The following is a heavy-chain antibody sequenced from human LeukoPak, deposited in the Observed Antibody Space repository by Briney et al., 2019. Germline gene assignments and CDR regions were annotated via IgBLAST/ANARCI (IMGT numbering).Heavy chain of an antibody. CDR1: GFTFDDYA. V-gene: IGHV3-9*01. CDR2: ISWNSGSI. J-gene: IGHJ4*02. D-gene: IGHD2-21*01. CDR3: ANLNLIPGEDYFDY. Sequence: GGSLRLSFAASGFTFDDYAMHWVRQAPGKGLEWVSGISWNSGSIGYADSVKGRFTISRDNAKNSLYLQMNSLRAEDTAVYYCANLNLIPGEDYFDYWGQGTLVSVSS.